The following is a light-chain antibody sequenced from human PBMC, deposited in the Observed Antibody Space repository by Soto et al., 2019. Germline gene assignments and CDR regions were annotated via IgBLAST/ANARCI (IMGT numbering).Light chain of an antibody. CDR1: QSLLHSNGYNY. CDR2: LGS. CDR3: MQVLQTPYT. J-gene: IGKJ2*01. Sequence: EIVMTQSPLSLPVTPGEPASISCRSSQSLLHSNGYNYLDWYLQKPGQSPQILIYLGSNRASGVPDRFSGSGSGTDFTLKISRVEAEDVGVYYCMQVLQTPYTFGQGTKLEIK. V-gene: IGKV2-28*01.